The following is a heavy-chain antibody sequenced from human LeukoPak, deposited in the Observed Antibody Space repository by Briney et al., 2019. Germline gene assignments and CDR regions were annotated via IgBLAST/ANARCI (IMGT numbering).Heavy chain of an antibody. CDR1: GFTFSSYW. J-gene: IGHJ4*02. CDR3: ARAIVSMIVVVPPFDY. Sequence: GGSLRLSCAASGFTFSSYWMSWVRQAPGKGLEWVANIKQDGSEKYYVDSVKGRFTISRDNAKNSLYLQMNSLRAEDTAVYYCARAIVSMIVVVPPFDYWGQGTLVTVSS. D-gene: IGHD3-22*01. V-gene: IGHV3-7*01. CDR2: IKQDGSEK.